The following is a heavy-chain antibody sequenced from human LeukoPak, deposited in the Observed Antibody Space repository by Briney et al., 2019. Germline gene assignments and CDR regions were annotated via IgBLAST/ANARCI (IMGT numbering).Heavy chain of an antibody. V-gene: IGHV3-49*04. CDR3: TREYSGYSFDY. CDR2: IRSKAYGGTT. CDR1: GFTFGDYA. J-gene: IGHJ4*02. Sequence: GGSLRLTCTASGFTFGDYAMSWVRQAPGKGLEWVGFIRSKAYGGTTEYAASVKGRFTISRDDSKSIAYLQMNSLKTEDTAVYYCTREYSGYSFDYWGQGTLVTVSS. D-gene: IGHD5-12*01.